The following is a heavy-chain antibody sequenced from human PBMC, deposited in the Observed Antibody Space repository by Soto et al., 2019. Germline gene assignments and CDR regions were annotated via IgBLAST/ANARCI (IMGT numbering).Heavy chain of an antibody. V-gene: IGHV4-31*01. J-gene: IGHJ4*02. CDR3: ARGRSSTSPYPIGY. CDR1: GGSISSGGYY. CDR2: IYYSGST. Sequence: QVQLQESGPGLVKPSQTLSLTCTVSGGSISSGGYYWSWIRQHPGKGLEWIGYIYYSGSTYYNPTLKSLVTSAVHPSQNQVSLKLRSVTAPDSAVYYCARGRSSTSPYPIGYWGQGTLVTVSS. D-gene: IGHD2-2*01.